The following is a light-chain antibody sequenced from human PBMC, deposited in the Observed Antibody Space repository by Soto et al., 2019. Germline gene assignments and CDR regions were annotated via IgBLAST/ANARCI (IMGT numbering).Light chain of an antibody. CDR2: DVT. CDR1: SSDVAGYNY. CDR3: CSYAGNSYV. Sequence: QSVLSQPPSVSGSPGQSVTISCTGTSSDVAGYNYVSWYQQHPGKAPKLMIYDVTKRPSGVPDRFSGSKSGNTASLTISGLQAEDDADYYCCSYAGNSYVFGAGTKLTVL. J-gene: IGLJ1*01. V-gene: IGLV2-11*01.